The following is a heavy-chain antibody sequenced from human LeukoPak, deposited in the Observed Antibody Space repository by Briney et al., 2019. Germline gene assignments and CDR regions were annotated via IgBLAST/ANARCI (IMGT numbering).Heavy chain of an antibody. J-gene: IGHJ4*02. V-gene: IGHV3-7*01. CDR1: GFTFSGYW. Sequence: GGSLRLSCAASGFTFSGYWMSWVRQTPEKGLEWVANVKQDGYEKYYVDSVKGRFTISRDNAKNSLYLQMNSLRADDTAVYYCARDKIVGPTTLDYWGQGTLVTVSS. CDR2: VKQDGYEK. CDR3: ARDKIVGPTTLDY. D-gene: IGHD1-26*01.